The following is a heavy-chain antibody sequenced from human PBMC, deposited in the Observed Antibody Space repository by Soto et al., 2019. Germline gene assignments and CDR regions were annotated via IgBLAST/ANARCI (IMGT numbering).Heavy chain of an antibody. CDR3: ARAWHIAARSGGWFDP. CDR1: GGSISSGGYY. V-gene: IGHV4-31*03. J-gene: IGHJ5*02. CDR2: IYYSGST. Sequence: SETLSLTCTVSGGSISSGGYYWSWIRQHPGKGLEWIGYIYYSGSTYYNPSLKSRVTISVDTSKNQFSLKLSSVTAADTAVYYCARAWHIAARSGGWFDPSGQGTRVTVAS. D-gene: IGHD6-6*01.